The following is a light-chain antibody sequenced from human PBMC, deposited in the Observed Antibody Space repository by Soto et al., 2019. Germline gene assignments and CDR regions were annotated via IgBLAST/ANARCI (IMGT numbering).Light chain of an antibody. CDR2: RNN. V-gene: IGLV1-47*01. J-gene: IGLJ2*01. CDR3: AAWDDSLSGPL. Sequence: VLTQPPSASGTPGQRVTISCSGSSSNIGSNYVYWYQQLPGTAPKLLIYRNNQRPSGVPDRFSGSKSGTSASLAISGLRSEDEADYYCAAWDDSLSGPLFGGGTKLTVL. CDR1: SSNIGSNY.